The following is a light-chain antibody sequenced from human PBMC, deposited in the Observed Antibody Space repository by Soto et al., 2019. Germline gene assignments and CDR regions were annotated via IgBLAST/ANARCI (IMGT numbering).Light chain of an antibody. V-gene: IGKV3-20*01. CDR1: QSVSSSH. Sequence: EIVLTHSPGTLSLSPGERATLSCGASQSVSSSHLAWYQQKPGQAPMLLIYGTSNRATGIPDRFSGSGSGTDFTLTISRLEPEDFAVYYCQQYGDSSYTFGPGTKVEIK. CDR3: QQYGDSSYT. CDR2: GTS. J-gene: IGKJ2*01.